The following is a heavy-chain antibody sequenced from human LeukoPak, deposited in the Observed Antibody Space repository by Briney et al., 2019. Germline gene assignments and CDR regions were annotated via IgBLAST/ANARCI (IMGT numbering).Heavy chain of an antibody. Sequence: GGSLRLSCAASGFTFSSYSMNWVRQAPGKGLEWVAFIRYDGSNKYYADSVKGRFTISRDNSKNTLYLQMNSLRAEDTAVYYCAKDVGRITIFGVVIPFDWGQGTLVTVSS. CDR3: AKDVGRITIFGVVIPFD. V-gene: IGHV3-30*02. J-gene: IGHJ4*02. CDR1: GFTFSSYS. D-gene: IGHD3-3*01. CDR2: IRYDGSNK.